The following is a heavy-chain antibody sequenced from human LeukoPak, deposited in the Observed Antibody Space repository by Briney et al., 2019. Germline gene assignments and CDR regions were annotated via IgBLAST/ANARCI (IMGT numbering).Heavy chain of an antibody. Sequence: SQTLSLTCALSGDTLSSNNGGWDWVRQSPSRGLEWLARTYYRSKWYYDYAESLKGRMTISPHTSKNQFSLQLTSVTPEDTAVYYCTRDLGASGWYTFDYWGQGTLVTVSS. CDR1: GDTLSSNNGG. D-gene: IGHD6-19*01. J-gene: IGHJ4*02. CDR2: TYYRSKWYY. V-gene: IGHV6-1*01. CDR3: TRDLGASGWYTFDY.